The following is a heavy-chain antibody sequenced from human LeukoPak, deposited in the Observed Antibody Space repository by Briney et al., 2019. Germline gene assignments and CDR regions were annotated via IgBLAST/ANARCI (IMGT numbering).Heavy chain of an antibody. V-gene: IGHV3-48*02. J-gene: IGHJ4*02. CDR1: GFSFSDYP. Sequence: PGGSLRLSCATSGFSFSDYPMNWVRQAPGKGLGWVSNIRTSSEGANLAFYADSVKGRVTFSRDDAKNTLYLHMHSLRDDDTAVYYCATDQRYAFDYWGQGILVTVSS. D-gene: IGHD3-9*01. CDR3: ATDQRYAFDY. CDR2: IRTSSEGANLA.